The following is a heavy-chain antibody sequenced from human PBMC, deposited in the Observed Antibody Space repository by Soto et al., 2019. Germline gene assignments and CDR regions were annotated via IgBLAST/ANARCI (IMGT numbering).Heavy chain of an antibody. CDR1: GGSIRSGDYY. V-gene: IGHV4-30-4*01. CDR2: VHYSGNT. D-gene: IGHD6-13*01. CDR3: AREIMAADHFDY. J-gene: IGHJ4*02. Sequence: QIQLHESGPGLVKPSQTLSLTCTVSGGSIRSGDYYWSWIRQTPERGPEWCGYVHYSGNTFYNPSLKSRATISLDTSRNQFSLNLSSVTAADSAVYYCAREIMAADHFDYWGQGALVTVSS.